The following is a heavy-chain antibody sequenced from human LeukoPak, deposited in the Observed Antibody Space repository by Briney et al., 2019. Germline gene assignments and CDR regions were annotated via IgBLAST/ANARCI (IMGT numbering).Heavy chain of an antibody. CDR1: GASFRSGGQY. CDR2: IFYNGKT. Sequence: SETLSLTCTLSGASFRSGGQYWGWIRQTPGKGLEWIVDIFYNGKTNYNPSLKSQVTISLYTSRSQFSLRLSSVTASDTGVYYCARIFDVWGRGTLVTGSS. CDR3: ARIFDV. J-gene: IGHJ4*02. V-gene: IGHV4-61*08.